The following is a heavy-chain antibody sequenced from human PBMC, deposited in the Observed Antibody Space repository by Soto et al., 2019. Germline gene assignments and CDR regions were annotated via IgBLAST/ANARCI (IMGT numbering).Heavy chain of an antibody. D-gene: IGHD3-3*01. CDR3: ARVLRFLEWSWETYGMDV. V-gene: IGHV1-69*13. J-gene: IGHJ6*02. CDR2: IIPIFGTA. Sequence: SVKVSCKASGVTFSSYAISWVRQAPGQGLEWMGGIIPIFGTANYAQKFQGRVTITADESTSTAYMELSSLRSEDTAVYYCARVLRFLEWSWETYGMDVWGQGTTVTVSS. CDR1: GVTFSSYA.